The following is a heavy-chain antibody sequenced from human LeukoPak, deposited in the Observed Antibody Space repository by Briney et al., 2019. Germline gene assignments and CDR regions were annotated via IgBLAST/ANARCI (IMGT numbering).Heavy chain of an antibody. J-gene: IGHJ4*02. CDR2: ISSSSSYI. D-gene: IGHD6-13*01. V-gene: IGHV3-21*04. CDR1: GFTFSSYS. Sequence: GGSLRLSCAASGFTFSSYSMNWVRQAPGKGLEWVSSISSSSSYIYYADSVKGRFTVSRDNAKNSLYLQMNSLRAEDTAVYYCARHIEAATALHYWGQGTLVTVSS. CDR3: ARHIEAATALHY.